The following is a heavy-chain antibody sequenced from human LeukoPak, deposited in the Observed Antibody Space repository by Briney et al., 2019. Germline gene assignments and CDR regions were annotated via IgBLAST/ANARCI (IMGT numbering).Heavy chain of an antibody. CDR2: INPNSGGT. V-gene: IGHV1-2*02. CDR1: GYTFTGYY. J-gene: IGHJ5*02. D-gene: IGHD6-6*01. Sequence: ASVKVSCKASGYTFTGYYMHWVRQAPGQGLECMGWINPNSGGTNYAQKFQGRVTMTRDTSISTASMELSRLRSDDTAVYYCARDPRAGVPIADRAGCWFDPWGQGTLVTVSS. CDR3: ARDPRAGVPIADRAGCWFDP.